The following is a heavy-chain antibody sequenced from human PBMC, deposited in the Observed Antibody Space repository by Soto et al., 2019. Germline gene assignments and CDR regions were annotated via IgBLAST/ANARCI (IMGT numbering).Heavy chain of an antibody. V-gene: IGHV1-69*13. D-gene: IGHD1-26*01. CDR2: IIPIFGTA. CDR3: ATNAVYSSNYYYYGMDV. CDR1: GGTFSSYA. Sequence: AVKVSCKASGGTFSSYAISWVRQAPGQGLEWMGGIIPIFGTANYEQKFQGRVTITADESTSTAYMEMSSLRSEDTAVYYCATNAVYSSNYYYYGMDVWGQGTTVTV. J-gene: IGHJ6*02.